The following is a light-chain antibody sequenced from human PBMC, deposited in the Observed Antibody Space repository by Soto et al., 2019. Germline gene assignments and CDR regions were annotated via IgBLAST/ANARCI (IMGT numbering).Light chain of an antibody. CDR2: DVS. CDR1: SSDVGGYNY. CDR3: RSYTSSRTYV. Sequence: QSVLTQPASVSGSPGQSIAISCTGTSSDVGGYNYVSWYQQHPGKAPKLMVYDVSNRPSGVSNRFSGSKSGNTDSLTISGLQAEDEDDYYCRSYTSSRTYVFGTGTKVTVL. V-gene: IGLV2-14*01. J-gene: IGLJ1*01.